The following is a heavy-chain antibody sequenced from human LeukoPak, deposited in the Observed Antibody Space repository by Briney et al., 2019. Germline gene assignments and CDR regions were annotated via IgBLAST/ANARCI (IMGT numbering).Heavy chain of an antibody. Sequence: SETLSLTCTVSGGSISSYYWSWIRQPPGKGLEWIGYIYYSGSTNYNPSLKSRVTISVDTSKNQFSLKLSSVTAADTAVYYCARGAYCGGDCHLAFQHWGQGTLVTVSS. D-gene: IGHD2-21*02. V-gene: IGHV4-59*01. CDR1: GGSISSYY. CDR3: ARGAYCGGDCHLAFQH. J-gene: IGHJ1*01. CDR2: IYYSGST.